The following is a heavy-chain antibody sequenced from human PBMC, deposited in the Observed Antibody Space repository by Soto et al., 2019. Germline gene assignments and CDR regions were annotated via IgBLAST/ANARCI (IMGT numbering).Heavy chain of an antibody. V-gene: IGHV4-59*01. CDR1: GGSISSYY. D-gene: IGHD4-17*01. CDR3: ARDYANYVFVY. J-gene: IGHJ4*02. CDR2: IYYSGST. Sequence: PSETLSLTCTVSGGSISSYYWSWIRQPPGKGLEWIGYIYYSGSTNYNPSLKSRVTISVDTSKNQFSLKLSSVTAADTAVYFFARDYANYVFVYWGKGTRATSPQ.